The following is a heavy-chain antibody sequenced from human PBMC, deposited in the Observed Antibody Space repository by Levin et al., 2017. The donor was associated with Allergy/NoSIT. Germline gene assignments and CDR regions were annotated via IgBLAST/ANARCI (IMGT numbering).Heavy chain of an antibody. CDR3: AKGGTLGATRPFDY. D-gene: IGHD1-26*01. V-gene: IGHV3-23*01. J-gene: IGHJ4*02. CDR1: GFTFTNSM. Sequence: GGSPRLSCAASGFTFTNSMMSWVRQAPGKGLDWVSVISGSGVSTYDADSVKGRFTISRDNSKNTLYLQMKSLRAEDTAVYYCAKGGTLGATRPFDYWGQGTLVTVSS. CDR2: ISGSGVST.